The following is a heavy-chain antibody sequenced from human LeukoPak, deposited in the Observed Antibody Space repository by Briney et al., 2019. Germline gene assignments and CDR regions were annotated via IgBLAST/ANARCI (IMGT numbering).Heavy chain of an antibody. CDR1: GGSIINYY. Sequence: SETLSHTCLGSGGSIINYYWSWVRQPPAKGLDWIGYMYPSGTNNYNSCLKSGAPIPLVQTQNQVYLKLRSVTAADTAEYYYSRAWSDGTGYFIDCWGQGILVAVSS. CDR3: SRAWSDGTGYFIDC. CDR2: MYPSGTN. V-gene: IGHV4-59*01. J-gene: IGHJ4*02. D-gene: IGHD3-22*01.